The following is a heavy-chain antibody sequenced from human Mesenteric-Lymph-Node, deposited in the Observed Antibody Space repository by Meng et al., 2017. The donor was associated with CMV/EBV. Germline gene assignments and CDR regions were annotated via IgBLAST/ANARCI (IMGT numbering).Heavy chain of an antibody. V-gene: IGHV4-34*01. CDR3: ARGSSYDILTGYFDY. CDR2: IKHMGRT. J-gene: IGHJ4*02. CDR1: GGSFSGYY. D-gene: IGHD3-9*01. Sequence: QGQLHPVGAGLLKPSRNLSVTCAVYGGSFSGYYWNWIRQSPEKGLEWIGEIKHMGRTTYNPSFTSRIIISVDTSTNQISLNMSSVTAADTAVYYCARGSSYDILTGYFDYWGQGALVTVSS.